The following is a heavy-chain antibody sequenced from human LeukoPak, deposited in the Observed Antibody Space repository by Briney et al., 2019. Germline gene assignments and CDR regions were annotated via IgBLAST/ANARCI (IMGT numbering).Heavy chain of an antibody. CDR1: GYTFTSYG. CDR2: INPNSGGT. V-gene: IGHV1-2*04. D-gene: IGHD1-26*01. J-gene: IGHJ4*02. Sequence: ASVKVSCKASGYTFTSYGISWVRQAPGQGLEWMGWINPNSGGTNYAQKFQGWVTMTRDTSISTAYMELSRLRSDDTAVYYCARDLGGSYPTQSFDYWGQGTLVTVSS. CDR3: ARDLGGSYPTQSFDY.